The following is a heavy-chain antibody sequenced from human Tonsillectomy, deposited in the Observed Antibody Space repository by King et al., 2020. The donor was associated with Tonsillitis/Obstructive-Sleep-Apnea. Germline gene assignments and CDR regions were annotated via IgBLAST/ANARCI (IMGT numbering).Heavy chain of an antibody. Sequence: VQLVESGGGLVQPGGSLRLSCAASGFSFSTYWMSWVRQAPGKGLEWVANIKQDGSEKYCVDSVRGRFTISRDNAKNSLYLQMNSLRAEDTAVYYCARHLGADCLHWYFDLWGRGTLITVSS. V-gene: IGHV3-7*03. D-gene: IGHD2-21*02. CDR3: ARHLGADCLHWYFDL. CDR1: GFSFSTYW. J-gene: IGHJ2*01. CDR2: IKQDGSEK.